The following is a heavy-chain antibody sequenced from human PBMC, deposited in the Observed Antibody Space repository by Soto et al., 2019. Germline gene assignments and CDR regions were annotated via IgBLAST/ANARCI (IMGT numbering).Heavy chain of an antibody. J-gene: IGHJ6*02. CDR2: IYTSGTT. CDR3: AREGASGFGMDV. D-gene: IGHD1-26*01. CDR1: GGSIRSYY. V-gene: IGHV4-4*07. Sequence: PSETLSLTCNVSGGSIRSYYWSWIRQPAGKALERIGRIYTSGTTNYNPSLKSRATILVDTSKNQFSLKLSSVTAADTAVYYCAREGASGFGMDVWGQGTTVTVSS.